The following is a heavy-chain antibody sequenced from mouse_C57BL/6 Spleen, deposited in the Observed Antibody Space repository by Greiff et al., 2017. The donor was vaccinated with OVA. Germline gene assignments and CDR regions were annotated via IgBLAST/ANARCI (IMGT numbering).Heavy chain of an antibody. D-gene: IGHD2-3*01. CDR2: IDPSDSYT. Sequence: QVQLKQSGAELVRPGTSVKLSCKASGYTFTSYWMHWVKQRPGQGLEWIGVIDPSDSYTYYNQKFKGKATLTVYPSSSTAYLRLGSMTSESCAVDYCARRSSNDGCYFDYWGQGTTLTVSS. V-gene: IGHV1-59*01. CDR1: GYTFTSYW. J-gene: IGHJ2*01. CDR3: ARRSSNDGCYFDY.